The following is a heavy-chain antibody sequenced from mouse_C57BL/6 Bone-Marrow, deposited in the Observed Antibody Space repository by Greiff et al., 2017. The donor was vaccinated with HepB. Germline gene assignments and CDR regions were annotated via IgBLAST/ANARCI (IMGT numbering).Heavy chain of an antibody. CDR2: IYPGSGST. CDR3: ARSWSTTVVAHWYFDV. V-gene: IGHV1-55*01. CDR1: GYTFTSYW. D-gene: IGHD1-1*01. Sequence: QVQLKQPGAELVKPGASVKMSCKASGYTFTSYWITWVKQRPGQGLEWIGDIYPGSGSTNYNEKFKSKATLTVDTSSSTAYMQLSSLTSEDSAVYYCARSWSTTVVAHWYFDVWGTGTTVTVSS. J-gene: IGHJ1*03.